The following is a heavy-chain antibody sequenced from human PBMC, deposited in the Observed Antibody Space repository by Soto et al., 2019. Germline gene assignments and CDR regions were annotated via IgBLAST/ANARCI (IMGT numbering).Heavy chain of an antibody. CDR2: MNPDGSAI. Sequence: EVQLVESGGGLVQPGGSLRLSCVVSGFTFSSSWMHWVRQGPGKGLVWVSRMNPDGSAINYADSVKGRFTTSRDNAKNILYLQMNRLRADDTAFYYCVTGWSEYWGQGTLVTVSS. J-gene: IGHJ4*02. CDR1: GFTFSSSW. D-gene: IGHD2-15*01. CDR3: VTGWSEY. V-gene: IGHV3-74*01.